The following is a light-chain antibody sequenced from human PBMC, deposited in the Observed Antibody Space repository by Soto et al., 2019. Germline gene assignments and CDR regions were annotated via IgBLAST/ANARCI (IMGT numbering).Light chain of an antibody. CDR1: QSVGTY. Sequence: EIVLTQSPATLSLSPGERVTLSCRASQSVGTYLAWYQQKPGQPPRLLIYNASSRATGIPDRFSGSGSGTDFTLTISRLEPEDFAVYYCQQYGGSPWTFGQGTKVDIK. CDR2: NAS. J-gene: IGKJ1*01. CDR3: QQYGGSPWT. V-gene: IGKV3-20*01.